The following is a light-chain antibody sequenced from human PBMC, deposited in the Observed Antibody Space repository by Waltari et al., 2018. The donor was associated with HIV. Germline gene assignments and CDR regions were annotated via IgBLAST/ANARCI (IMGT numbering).Light chain of an antibody. CDR1: SSNIGSNY. CDR2: RNN. Sequence: QSVLTQPPSASGTPGQRVTISCSGSSSNIGSNYVYWYQQLPGTAPKLLIYRNNLRPSGVPVRFSGSKSGTSASLAISGLRSEDEADYYCAAWDDSLSGPHVVFGGGTKLTVL. V-gene: IGLV1-47*01. CDR3: AAWDDSLSGPHVV. J-gene: IGLJ2*01.